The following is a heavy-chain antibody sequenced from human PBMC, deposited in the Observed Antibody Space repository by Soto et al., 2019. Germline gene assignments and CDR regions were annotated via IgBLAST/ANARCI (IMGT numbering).Heavy chain of an antibody. Sequence: TLSLTCTVSGGSISSGGYYWSWIRQHPGKGLEWIGYIYYSGSTYYNPSLKSRVTISVDTSKNQFSLKLSSVTAADTAVYXXXXXXXXGXXVXXQGTXXXVSX. CDR2: IYYSGST. J-gene: IGHJ6*02. CDR3: XXXXXXGXXV. V-gene: IGHV4-31*03. CDR1: GGSISSGGYY.